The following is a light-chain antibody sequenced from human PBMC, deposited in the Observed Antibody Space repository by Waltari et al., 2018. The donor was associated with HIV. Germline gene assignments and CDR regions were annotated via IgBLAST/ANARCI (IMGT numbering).Light chain of an antibody. V-gene: IGLV2-14*01. CDR3: SSYTSTSTGV. CDR1: SSDVGGYNY. J-gene: IGLJ1*01. CDR2: EVS. Sequence: QSALTQPASVSGSPGQSITISCTGTSSDVGGYNYVSWYQQHPGKAPQFMIYEVSNRPSGVAKRFSGSKSGNTASLTISGLQAEDEADYYCSSYTSTSTGVFGTGTKVTV.